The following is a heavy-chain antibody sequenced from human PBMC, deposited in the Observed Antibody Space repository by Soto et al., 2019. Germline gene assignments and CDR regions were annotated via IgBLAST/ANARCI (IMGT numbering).Heavy chain of an antibody. CDR3: ARERQYEHLLH. CDR2: VSAYNRNT. D-gene: IGHD2-21*01. J-gene: IGHJ4*02. Sequence: QVQLLQSGAEVKKPGASVKVSCRASGYTFTNYGITWVRQAPGLRLEWMGWVSAYNRNTNYAQKFEDRVTMTTDTPTGTAYLELRSLRSEDTAVYFCARERQYEHLLHWGQGTLLTFS. V-gene: IGHV1-18*04. CDR1: GYTFTNYG.